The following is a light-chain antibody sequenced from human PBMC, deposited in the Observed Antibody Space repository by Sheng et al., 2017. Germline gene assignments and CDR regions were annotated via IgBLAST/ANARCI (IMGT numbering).Light chain of an antibody. J-gene: IGKJ3*01. CDR1: QSVTSSY. CDR3: QQYGSSPLT. Sequence: EITLTQSPGTLSLSPGDRATLSCRASQSVTSSYLEWYQQRPGQAPRLLMYGASNRATGIPDRFRGSGSETDFTLTISRLEPEDFAVYYCQQYGSSPLTFGPGTKVDIK. V-gene: IGKV3-20*01. CDR2: GAS.